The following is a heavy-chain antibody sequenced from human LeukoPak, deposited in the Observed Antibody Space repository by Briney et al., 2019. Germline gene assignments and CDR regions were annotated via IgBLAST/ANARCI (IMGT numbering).Heavy chain of an antibody. J-gene: IGHJ4*02. CDR1: GFTFSSYA. CDR3: AKGDLITAADYFDY. D-gene: IGHD6-25*01. V-gene: IGHV3-23*01. CDR2: ISGSGVGT. Sequence: GGSLRLSCAASGFTFSSYAMTWVRQALGKGLEWVSGISGSGVGTYYADSVKGRFTISRDNSKNTLYLQMNSLRVEDTAVYYCAKGDLITAADYFDYWGQGTLVTVSS.